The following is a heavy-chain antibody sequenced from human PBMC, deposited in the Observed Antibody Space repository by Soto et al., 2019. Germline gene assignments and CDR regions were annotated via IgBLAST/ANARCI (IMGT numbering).Heavy chain of an antibody. CDR3: ARDLKYSSSTYYYGMDV. J-gene: IGHJ6*02. V-gene: IGHV3-33*01. CDR2: IWYDGSNK. D-gene: IGHD6-6*01. Sequence: QVQLVESGGGVVQPGRSLRLSCAASGFTFSSYGMHWVRQAPGKGLKWVAVIWYDGSNKYYADSVKGRFTISRDNSKNTLYLQMNSLRAEDTAVYYCARDLKYSSSTYYYGMDVWGQGTTVTVSS. CDR1: GFTFSSYG.